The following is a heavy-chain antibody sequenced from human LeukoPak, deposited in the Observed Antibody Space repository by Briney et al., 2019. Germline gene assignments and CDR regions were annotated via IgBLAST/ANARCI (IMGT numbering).Heavy chain of an antibody. D-gene: IGHD4-17*01. CDR3: ARGSNDYRDYSFDY. V-gene: IGHV6-1*01. Sequence: SQTLSLTCAISGDSVSSNSAAWNWIRQSPSRGLEWLGRTYYRSKWSNNYAVSVKCRITINSDTSKNQFALQLNSVTPEDTAVYYCARGSNDYRDYSFDYWGQGTLVTVSS. J-gene: IGHJ4*02. CDR2: TYYRSKWSN. CDR1: GDSVSSNSAA.